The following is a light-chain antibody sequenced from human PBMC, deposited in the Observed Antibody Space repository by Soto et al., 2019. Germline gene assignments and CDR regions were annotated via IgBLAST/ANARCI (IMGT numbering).Light chain of an antibody. CDR2: KDS. CDR3: QSADSSGTYV. CDR1: VLPKQY. Sequence: SYELTQPPSVSVSPGQTARITCSGDVLPKQYAYWYQQKPGQAPVLVIYKDSERPSGIPERFSGSSSGTTVTLTISGVQAEDEDDYYCQSADSSGTYVFGTGTKV. J-gene: IGLJ1*01. V-gene: IGLV3-25*02.